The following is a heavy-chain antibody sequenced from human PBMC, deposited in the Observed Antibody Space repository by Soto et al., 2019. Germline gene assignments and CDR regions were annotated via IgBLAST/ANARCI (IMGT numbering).Heavy chain of an antibody. J-gene: IGHJ6*02. V-gene: IGHV3-30-3*01. Sequence: QVQLVESGGGVVQPGRSLRLSCAASGFIFSSYAMHWVRQAPGKGLEWVTVISHDGNNIYYADSVKGRFTISRDNSKNTLSLQMNDLTAEDTAVYYCVRVGWGYSFGNGMDGWGQGTTVTV. CDR2: ISHDGNNI. D-gene: IGHD5-18*01. CDR3: VRVGWGYSFGNGMDG. CDR1: GFIFSSYA.